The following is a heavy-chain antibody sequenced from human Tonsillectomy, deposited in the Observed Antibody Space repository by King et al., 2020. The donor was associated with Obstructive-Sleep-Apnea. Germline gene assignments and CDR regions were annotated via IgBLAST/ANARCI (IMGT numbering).Heavy chain of an antibody. J-gene: IGHJ4*02. D-gene: IGHD3-10*01. CDR1: SFSFSSYA. CDR3: AKELTYYYGPGSYWPDN. Sequence: VQLVESGGGLVQPGGSLRLSCAASSFSFSSYAMTCVRQAPGKGLEWVSSIGGSCCSIYYAESVKGRFTVSRENSKNTLFLQMNSLIAEDTAVYYCAKELTYYYGPGSYWPDNWGQGALVTVSS. CDR2: IGGSCCSI. V-gene: IGHV3-23*04.